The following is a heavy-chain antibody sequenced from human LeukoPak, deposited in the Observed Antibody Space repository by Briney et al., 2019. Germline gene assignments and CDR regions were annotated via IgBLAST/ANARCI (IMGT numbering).Heavy chain of an antibody. J-gene: IGHJ4*02. Sequence: GGSLRLSCAASGFIFSNYAMYWVRQAPGKGLEWVSVISGGGDSTDYADSMKGRFTISRDNSKNTLYLQMNSLRAEDTALYYCAKLGCTGTICYANYWGQGTLVTVSS. V-gene: IGHV3-23*01. D-gene: IGHD2-2*01. CDR2: ISGGGDST. CDR3: AKLGCTGTICYANY. CDR1: GFIFSNYA.